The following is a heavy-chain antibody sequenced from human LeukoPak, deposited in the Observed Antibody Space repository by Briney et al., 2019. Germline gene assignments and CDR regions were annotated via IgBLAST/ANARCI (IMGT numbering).Heavy chain of an antibody. V-gene: IGHV3-7*01. CDR2: IKQDGSEK. CDR1: GFTFSSYW. J-gene: IGHJ3*02. D-gene: IGHD1-14*01. CDR3: ARDSRARPGAFDI. Sequence: GGSLRLSSAASGFTFSSYWMSWVRQAPGKGLEWVANIKQDGSEKYYVDSVKGRFTISRDNAKNSLYLQMNSLRAEDTAVYYCARDSRARPGAFDIWGQGTMVTVSS.